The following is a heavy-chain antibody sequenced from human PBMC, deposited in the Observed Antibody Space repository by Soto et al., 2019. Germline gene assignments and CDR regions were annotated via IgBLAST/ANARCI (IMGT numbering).Heavy chain of an antibody. V-gene: IGHV1-69*13. CDR2: IIPIFGTA. CDR3: ARSSFYDSSGYYTPEFDY. D-gene: IGHD3-22*01. Sequence: ASVKVSCKASGYTFTSYDINWVRQATGQGLEWMGGIIPIFGTANYAQKFQGRVTITADESTSTAYMELGSLRSEDTAVYYCARSSFYDSSGYYTPEFDYWGQGTLVTVSS. CDR1: GYTFTSYD. J-gene: IGHJ4*02.